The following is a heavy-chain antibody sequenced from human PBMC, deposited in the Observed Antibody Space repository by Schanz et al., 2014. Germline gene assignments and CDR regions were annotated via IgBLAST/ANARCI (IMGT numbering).Heavy chain of an antibody. D-gene: IGHD1-26*01. J-gene: IGHJ2*01. CDR2: INTGSNYI. V-gene: IGHV3-11*05. CDR1: GFSFSDYY. Sequence: VQLVESGGGLVEPGGSLRLSCAASGFSFSDYYMSWIRQAPGNGLEWISFINTGSNYINYADSVKGRFTISRDNTKNSLFLQLNSLRADDTAVYYCARNRGSGGQNWYFDRWGRGTLVTVSS. CDR3: ARNRGSGGQNWYFDR.